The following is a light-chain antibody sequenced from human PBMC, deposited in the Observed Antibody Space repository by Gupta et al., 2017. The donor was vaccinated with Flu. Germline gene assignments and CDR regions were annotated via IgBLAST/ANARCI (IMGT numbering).Light chain of an antibody. V-gene: IGKV2-28*01. CDR2: LAS. J-gene: IGKJ1*01. CDR3: KQKLQTPGP. CDR1: QSRRHMNGLNY. Sequence: DIVMTQSALYLTVTPGEPASISCRSSQSRRHMNGLNYLDWYLQKPGQAPQLLIYLASSRAYGVPDRVSGSGSGTDFTLKISRGEAEDVGIYYCKQKLQTPGPLGQGNKVEIK.